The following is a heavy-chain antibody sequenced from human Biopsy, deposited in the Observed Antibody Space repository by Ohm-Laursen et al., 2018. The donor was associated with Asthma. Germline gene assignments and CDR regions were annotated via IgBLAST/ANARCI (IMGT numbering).Heavy chain of an antibody. CDR3: ARRITIFGVVQKDHGMDA. CDR2: IYYSGTT. V-gene: IGHV4-39*01. D-gene: IGHD3-3*01. CDR1: SGSGGYMRSGNYY. J-gene: IGHJ6*02. Sequence: SDTLSLTCSLSSGSGGYMRSGNYYWGWIRQPPGKGLEWIGSIYYSGTTYYNPSLESRVTVSADTSKNQFSLRLISVTAADTAVYFCARRITIFGVVQKDHGMDAWGQGTTVIVSS.